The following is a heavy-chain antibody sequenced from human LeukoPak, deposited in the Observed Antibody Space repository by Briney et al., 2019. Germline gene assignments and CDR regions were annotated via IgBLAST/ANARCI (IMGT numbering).Heavy chain of an antibody. J-gene: IGHJ4*02. CDR2: IKQDGSEK. CDR1: GFTFSSYW. D-gene: IGHD5-18*01. CDR3: AREMRDGYSYGYVVSEDLTGPVDY. V-gene: IGHV3-7*01. Sequence: GGSLRLSCAASGFTFSSYWMSWVRQAPGKGLEWVANIKQDGSEKYYVDSVKGRFTISRDNAKNSLYLQMNSLRAEDTAVYYCAREMRDGYSYGYVVSEDLTGPVDYWGQGTLVTVSS.